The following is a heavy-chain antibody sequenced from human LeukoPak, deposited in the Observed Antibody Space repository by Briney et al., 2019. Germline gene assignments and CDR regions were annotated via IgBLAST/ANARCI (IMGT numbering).Heavy chain of an antibody. CDR3: ARGNYGDYGSGAFDI. D-gene: IGHD4-17*01. CDR2: IYYSGST. CDR1: GGSISSGDYY. Sequence: SETLSLTCTVSGGSISSGDYYWSWIRQPPGKGLEWIGYIYYSGSTYYNPSLKSRVTISVDTSKNQFSLKLSSVTAADTAVYYCARGNYGDYGSGAFDIWGQGTMVTVSS. J-gene: IGHJ3*02. V-gene: IGHV4-30-4*01.